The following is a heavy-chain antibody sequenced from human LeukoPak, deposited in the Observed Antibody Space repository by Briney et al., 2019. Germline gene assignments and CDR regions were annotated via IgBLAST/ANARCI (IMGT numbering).Heavy chain of an antibody. D-gene: IGHD1-26*01. Sequence: GRSLRLSCAAPGFTFSSYAMHWVRQAPGKGLEWVAVISYDGSNKYYADSVKGRFTISRDNSKNTLYLQMNSLRAEDTAVYYCARDRAKSGSYLALVPDAFDIWGQGTMVTVSS. CDR1: GFTFSSYA. V-gene: IGHV3-30-3*01. CDR2: ISYDGSNK. CDR3: ARDRAKSGSYLALVPDAFDI. J-gene: IGHJ3*02.